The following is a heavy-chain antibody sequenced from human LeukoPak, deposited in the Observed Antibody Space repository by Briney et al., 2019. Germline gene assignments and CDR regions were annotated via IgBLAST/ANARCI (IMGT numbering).Heavy chain of an antibody. CDR1: GYGFTSYW. J-gene: IGHJ4*02. CDR3: ARRPFIAVAGFDY. D-gene: IGHD6-19*01. V-gene: IGHV5-51*01. CDR2: IYPGDSDT. Sequence: GESLKISCKGSGYGFTSYWIGWVRQMPGKGLEWMGIIYPGDSDTRYSPSFQGQVTISADKSISTAYLQWSSLKASDTAIYYCARRPFIAVAGFDYWGQGTLVTVSS.